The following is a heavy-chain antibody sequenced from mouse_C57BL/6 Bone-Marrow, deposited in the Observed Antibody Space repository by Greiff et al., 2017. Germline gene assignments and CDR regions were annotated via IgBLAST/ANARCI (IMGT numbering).Heavy chain of an antibody. CDR2: INPSTGGT. CDR1: GYSFTGYY. Sequence: EVQLQQSGPELVKPGASVKISCKASGYSFTGYYMNWVKQSPEKSLEWIGEINPSTGGTTYNQKFKAKATLPVDKSSSTAYMQLKSLTSEDSAVYYCARIGITTGFDYWGQGTTLTVSS. J-gene: IGHJ2*01. CDR3: ARIGITTGFDY. D-gene: IGHD1-1*01. V-gene: IGHV1-42*01.